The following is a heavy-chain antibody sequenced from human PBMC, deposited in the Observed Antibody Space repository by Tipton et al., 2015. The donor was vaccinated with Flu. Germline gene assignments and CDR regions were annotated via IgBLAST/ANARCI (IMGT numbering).Heavy chain of an antibody. CDR2: FSYTGST. CDR3: ATTTYYYGSGSHDY. Sequence: TLSLTCTVSGVSISDFWWTWIRQPPGKGLEWIGYFSYTGSTDYNPSLKSRVTISVDTSKNQFSLKLNSVTAADTAVYYCATTTYYYGSGSHDYWGQGTLVTVSS. CDR1: GVSISDFW. J-gene: IGHJ4*02. D-gene: IGHD3-10*01. V-gene: IGHV4-59*12.